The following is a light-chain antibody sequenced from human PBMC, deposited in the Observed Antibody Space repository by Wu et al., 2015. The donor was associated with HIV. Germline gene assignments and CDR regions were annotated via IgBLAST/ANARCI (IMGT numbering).Light chain of an antibody. Sequence: DIQMTQSPSSLSASVGDRVTITCRTSQSLSSFLNWYQQKPGKAPKLLIFAASTLQSGVPSRFSGSGFGTDFTLTISSLRPEDFATYYCQQSYTTPLTFGGGPKVEIK. CDR1: QSLSSF. CDR3: QQSYTTPLT. CDR2: AAS. V-gene: IGKV1-39*01. J-gene: IGKJ4*01.